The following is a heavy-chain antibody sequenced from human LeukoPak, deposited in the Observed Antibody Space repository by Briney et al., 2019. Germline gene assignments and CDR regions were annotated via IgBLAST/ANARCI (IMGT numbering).Heavy chain of an antibody. CDR3: ARGPSAFSFDY. Sequence: SVKVSCKAPGGTFSSYAISWVRQAPGQGLEWMGRIIPILGIANYAQKFQGRVTITADKSTSTAYMELSSLRSEDTAVYYCARGPSAFSFDYWGQGTLVTVSS. CDR2: IIPILGIA. J-gene: IGHJ4*02. V-gene: IGHV1-69*04. D-gene: IGHD6-19*01. CDR1: GGTFSSYA.